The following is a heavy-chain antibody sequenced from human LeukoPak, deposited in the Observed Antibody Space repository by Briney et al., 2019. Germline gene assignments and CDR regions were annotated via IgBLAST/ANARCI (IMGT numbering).Heavy chain of an antibody. CDR2: VYYSGNT. CDR1: GGSISSNNYY. D-gene: IGHD3-22*01. V-gene: IGHV4-39*02. J-gene: IGHJ4*02. CDR3: ARVDYYDSSGYVFDY. Sequence: SETLSLTCTVSGGSISSNNYYWGWIRQPPGKGLEWIGSVYYSGNTYYNPSLKSRVTISVDTSKNQFSLKLSSVTAADTAVYYCARVDYYDSSGYVFDYWGQGTLVTVSS.